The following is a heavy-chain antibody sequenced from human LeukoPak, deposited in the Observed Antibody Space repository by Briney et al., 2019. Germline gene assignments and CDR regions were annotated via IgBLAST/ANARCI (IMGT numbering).Heavy chain of an antibody. Sequence: GGSLRLSCAASGFTFSTYSMSWVRQAPGKGLEWVSSISGDTGYIYYTDSVMGRSTISRDNAKNSLYLQMHSLRAEDTAVYYCARLDYYDSTGYYYDYWGQGTLVTVSS. D-gene: IGHD3-22*01. CDR1: GFTFSTYS. CDR3: ARLDYYDSTGYYYDY. CDR2: ISGDTGYI. V-gene: IGHV3-21*01. J-gene: IGHJ4*02.